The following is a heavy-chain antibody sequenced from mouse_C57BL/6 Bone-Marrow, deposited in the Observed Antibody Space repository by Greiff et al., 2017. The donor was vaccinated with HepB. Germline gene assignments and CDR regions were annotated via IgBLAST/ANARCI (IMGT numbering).Heavy chain of an antibody. Sequence: EVKVEESGGGLVKPGGSLKLSCAASGFTFSDYGMHWVRQAPEKGLEWVAYISSGSSTIYYADTVKGRFTISRDNAKNTLFLQMTSLRSEDTAMYYCARNYYYGSSLDYWGQGTTLTVSS. V-gene: IGHV5-17*01. CDR3: ARNYYYGSSLDY. J-gene: IGHJ2*01. CDR1: GFTFSDYG. D-gene: IGHD1-1*01. CDR2: ISSGSSTI.